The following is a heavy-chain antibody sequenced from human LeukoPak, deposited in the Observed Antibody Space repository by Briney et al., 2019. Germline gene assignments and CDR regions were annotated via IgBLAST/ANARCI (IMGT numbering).Heavy chain of an antibody. D-gene: IGHD3-22*01. CDR3: TTAEFYYDSSISSPGYFRH. Sequence: PGGSLRLSCAASGFTFSNAWMSGVRQAPGKGLECVGRIKSNIDIKNKIDGGTTDYAAPVKGRFTISRDDSKNMQYLQMNSLKAEDTAIYYCTTAEFYYDSSISSPGYFRHWGQGTLVTVSS. J-gene: IGHJ1*01. V-gene: IGHV3-15*01. CDR2: IKSNIDIKNKIDGGTT. CDR1: GFTFSNAW.